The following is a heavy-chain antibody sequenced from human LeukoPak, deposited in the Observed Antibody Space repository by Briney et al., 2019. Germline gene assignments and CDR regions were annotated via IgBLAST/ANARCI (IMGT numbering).Heavy chain of an antibody. CDR1: GFTFRSSW. CDR3: ARGYFDSS. D-gene: IGHD3-9*01. J-gene: IGHJ4*02. Sequence: PGGSLRLSCAASGFTFRSSWMNWVRQAPGKGLEWVANISEDGGRKYYVDSVKGRFTISRNNAKSSLYLQMNGLRVDDTAVYYCARGYFDSSGGQGVLVTVSS. V-gene: IGHV3-7*04. CDR2: ISEDGGRK.